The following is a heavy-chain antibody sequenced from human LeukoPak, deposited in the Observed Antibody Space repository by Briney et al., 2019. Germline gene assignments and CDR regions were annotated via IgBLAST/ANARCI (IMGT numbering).Heavy chain of an antibody. CDR3: ARDGESYYDSSGYPN. Sequence: ASVKVSCKASGYTFTGYYMHWVRQAPGQGLEWMGWINPNSGGINYAQKFRGRVTMTRDTSISTAYMELSRLRSDDTAVYYCARDGESYYDSSGYPNWGQGTLVTVSS. CDR2: INPNSGGI. CDR1: GYTFTGYY. V-gene: IGHV1-2*02. D-gene: IGHD3-22*01. J-gene: IGHJ4*02.